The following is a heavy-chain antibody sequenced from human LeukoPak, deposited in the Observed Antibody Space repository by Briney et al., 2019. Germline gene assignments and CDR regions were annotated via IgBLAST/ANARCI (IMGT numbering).Heavy chain of an antibody. D-gene: IGHD5-24*01. CDR2: ICHDERT. V-gene: IGHV3-53*01. CDR3: ARASRVGYSNWVY. Sequence: GGSLRLSGAASGFSFSSLDMSWGGQAPGKGLEWGAVICHDERTDYAPSVRGRFTISRDNSKITLYPQMNSLRVDDTAVYYCARASRVGYSNWVYWGQGTLVTVPS. J-gene: IGHJ4*02. CDR1: GFSFSSLD.